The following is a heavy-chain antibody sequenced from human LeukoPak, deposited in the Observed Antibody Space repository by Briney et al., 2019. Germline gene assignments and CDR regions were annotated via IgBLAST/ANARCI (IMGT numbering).Heavy chain of an antibody. D-gene: IGHD4-11*01. CDR3: VRIDYSNAFDI. V-gene: IGHV1-24*01. J-gene: IGHJ3*02. CDR1: GDTLTELS. CDR2: FDPKEGNR. Sequence: ASVKVSCKVSGDTLTELSMHWVRQAPGKGLEWMGGFDPKEGNRVYAQNFQGRFTMTEDTSSGTAYMELNSLRSEDTAVYYCVRIDYSNAFDIWGQGTMVTVSS.